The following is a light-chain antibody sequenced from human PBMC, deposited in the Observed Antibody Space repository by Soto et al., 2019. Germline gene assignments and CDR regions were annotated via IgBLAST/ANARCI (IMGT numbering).Light chain of an antibody. CDR3: PQSFT. Sequence: DIQMTQSPSTLSASVGDRVTITCRASQSISSWLAWYQQKPGKAPKLLIYKASTLESGVPSRFSGSGSRTDFTLTSSSLQPDDFATNYCPQSFTFGPGTKVDIK. V-gene: IGKV1-5*03. CDR2: KAS. J-gene: IGKJ3*01. CDR1: QSISSW.